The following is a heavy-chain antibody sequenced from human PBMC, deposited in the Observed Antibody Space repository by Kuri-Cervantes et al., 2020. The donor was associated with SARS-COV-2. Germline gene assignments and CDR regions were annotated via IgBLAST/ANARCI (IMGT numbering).Heavy chain of an antibody. D-gene: IGHD3-10*01. CDR3: ASGSFGSNDF. CDR2: TYHSGST. Sequence: SETLSLTCAVSGGSFSGSYSWSWIRQPPGKGLEWIGYTYHSGSTYYNPSLKSRVTISGDKSKNQFSLRLTPVTAADTAVYYCASGSFGSNDFWGQGTLVTVSS. CDR1: GGSFSGSYS. J-gene: IGHJ4*02. V-gene: IGHV4-30-2*01.